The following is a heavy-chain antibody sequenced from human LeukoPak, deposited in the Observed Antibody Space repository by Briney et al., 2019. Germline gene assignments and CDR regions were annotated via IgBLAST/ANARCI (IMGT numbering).Heavy chain of an antibody. CDR2: IDPSDSYT. CDR3: AKHAEGTHGMDV. CDR1: GYSFTSYW. Sequence: GESLKISCKGSGYSFTSYWIGWVRQMPGKGLEWMGRIDPSDSYTNYSPSFQGHVTISADKSISTAYLQWSSLKASDTAMYYCAKHAEGTHGMDVWGQGTTVTVSS. J-gene: IGHJ6*02. V-gene: IGHV5-10-1*01. D-gene: IGHD3-10*01.